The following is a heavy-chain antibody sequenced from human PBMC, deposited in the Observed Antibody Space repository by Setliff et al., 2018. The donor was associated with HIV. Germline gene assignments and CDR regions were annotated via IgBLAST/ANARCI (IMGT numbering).Heavy chain of an antibody. V-gene: IGHV4-59*03. CDR3: ARVALLNDHILTAPEYVDI. CDR2: VYHSGTT. CDR1: GDSISRYY. D-gene: IGHD2-15*01. Sequence: SETLSLTCSVSGDSISRYYWSWIRQSPARGLEWIGYVYHSGTTNFNPSLKSRVTMSLDTSRSQLSLNLGSVTAADTGVYYCARVALLNDHILTAPEYVDIWGQGTQVTVS. J-gene: IGHJ4*02.